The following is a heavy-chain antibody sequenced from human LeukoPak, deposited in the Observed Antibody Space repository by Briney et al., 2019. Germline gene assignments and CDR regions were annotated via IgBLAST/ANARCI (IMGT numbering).Heavy chain of an antibody. CDR3: ARVKKLMPEFEF. D-gene: IGHD2-2*01. CDR2: INPNSGAT. Sequence: ASVRVSCKSSGYTFIDYYIHWVRQAPGQGLEWMGWINPNSGATKYAQKFQGRVSMTRDTSINTAYMDLTNLRSDDTAIFYCARVKKLMPEFEFWGQGTLVSVSS. CDR1: GYTFIDYY. J-gene: IGHJ4*02. V-gene: IGHV1-2*02.